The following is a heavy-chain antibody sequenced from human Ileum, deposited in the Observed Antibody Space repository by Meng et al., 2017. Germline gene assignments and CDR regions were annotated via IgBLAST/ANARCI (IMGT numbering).Heavy chain of an antibody. CDR2: MYFSGST. V-gene: IGHV4-61*01. J-gene: IGHJ4*02. Sequence: RLYGASLGLGWPSESLYLSCTIAGGSVNTGSYNWSWIRQPPGKGLGWIGYMYFSGSTKYNASLKSRVSISVDTSKKQFSLNLTSVTAADTAVYYCARGHYDKYFDSWGQGTLVTVSS. CDR1: GGSVNTGSYN. CDR3: ARGHYDKYFDS. D-gene: IGHD3-22*01.